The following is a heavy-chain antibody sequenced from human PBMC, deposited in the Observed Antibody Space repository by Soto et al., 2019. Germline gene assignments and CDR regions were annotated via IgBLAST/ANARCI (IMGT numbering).Heavy chain of an antibody. J-gene: IGHJ4*01. CDR3: ARAVAVPADFDY. D-gene: IGHD6-19*01. Sequence: QVQLVQSGAEEKKPGASVNVSCKASGYTFTSYAMHWVRQAPGQRLEWMGWINAGNGNTKYSQKFQGRVTITRDTSASTAYMELSSLRSEDTAVYYCARAVAVPADFDYWGHGTLVTVSS. CDR1: GYTFTSYA. CDR2: INAGNGNT. V-gene: IGHV1-3*05.